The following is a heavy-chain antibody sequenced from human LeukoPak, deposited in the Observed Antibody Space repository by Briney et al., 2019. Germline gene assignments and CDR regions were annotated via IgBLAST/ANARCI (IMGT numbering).Heavy chain of an antibody. J-gene: IGHJ6*03. D-gene: IGHD3-3*01. CDR2: INTNSGNT. Sequence: GASAKVSCKASGYTFTNYAMNWVRQAPGQGLEWMGWINTNSGNTGYAQKFQGRVTITRNTSISTAYMELSSLRSEDTAVYYCARAGGSDYDFWSGLDYYYMDVWGKGTTVTVSS. V-gene: IGHV1-8*03. CDR1: GYTFTNYA. CDR3: ARAGGSDYDFWSGLDYYYMDV.